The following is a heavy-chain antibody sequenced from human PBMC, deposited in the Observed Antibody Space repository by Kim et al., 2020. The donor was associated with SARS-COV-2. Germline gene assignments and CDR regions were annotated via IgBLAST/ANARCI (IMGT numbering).Heavy chain of an antibody. Sequence: SETLSLTCAVYGGSFSGYYWSWIRQPPGKGLEWIGEINHSGSTNYNPSLKSRVTISVDTSKNQFSLKLSSVTAADTAVYYCARGANIGYCSSTSCFPFYYYYYYMDVWGKGTTVTVSS. J-gene: IGHJ6*03. CDR2: INHSGST. CDR1: GGSFSGYY. V-gene: IGHV4-34*01. D-gene: IGHD2-2*01. CDR3: ARGANIGYCSSTSCFPFYYYYYYMDV.